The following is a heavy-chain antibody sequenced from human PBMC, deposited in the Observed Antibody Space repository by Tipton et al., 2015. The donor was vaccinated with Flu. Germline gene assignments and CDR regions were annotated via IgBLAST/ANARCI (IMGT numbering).Heavy chain of an antibody. CDR1: GAPISSESYY. J-gene: IGHJ3*02. CDR2: IYHSGST. D-gene: IGHD3-10*01. V-gene: IGHV4-39*07. CDR3: ARVGAVTMVRGLAFDAFDI. Sequence: TLSLTCTVSGAPISSESYYWGWIRQPPRKGLEWIGNIYHSGSTNYNPSLKSRVTISLDKSKNQFSLNLSSVTAADTAVYYCARVGAVTMVRGLAFDAFDIWGLGTMGTVSS.